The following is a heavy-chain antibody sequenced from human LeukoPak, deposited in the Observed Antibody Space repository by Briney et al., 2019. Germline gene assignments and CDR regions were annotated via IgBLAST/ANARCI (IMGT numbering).Heavy chain of an antibody. Sequence: PSETLSLTCTVSGGSISSSSYYWGWIRQPPGKGLEWIGYIYYSGSTNYNPSLKSRVTISVDTSKNQFSLKLSSVTAADTAVYYCARDHPYSSSWYFGYFDYWGQGTLVTVSS. CDR1: GGSISSSSYY. D-gene: IGHD6-13*01. V-gene: IGHV4-61*01. J-gene: IGHJ4*02. CDR3: ARDHPYSSSWYFGYFDY. CDR2: IYYSGST.